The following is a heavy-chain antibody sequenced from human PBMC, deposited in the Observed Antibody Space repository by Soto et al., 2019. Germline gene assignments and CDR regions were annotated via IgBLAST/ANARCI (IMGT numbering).Heavy chain of an antibody. J-gene: IGHJ6*02. CDR2: ISGDGGST. Sequence: GGSLRLSCEASGFTIRTYGMSWVRQAPGKGLEWVSGISGDGGSTYYADSVKGRFTISRDNSRNTLYLQMNSLRVEDTAIYYCAKDLGGNPAKTQFYFGMDVWGQGTTVTVSS. D-gene: IGHD2-15*01. CDR1: GFTIRTYG. V-gene: IGHV3-23*01. CDR3: AKDLGGNPAKTQFYFGMDV.